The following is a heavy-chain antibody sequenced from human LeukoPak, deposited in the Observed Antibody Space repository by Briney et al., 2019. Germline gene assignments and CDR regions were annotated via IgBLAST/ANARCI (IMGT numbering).Heavy chain of an antibody. CDR2: IYHSGST. D-gene: IGHD3-10*01. CDR1: GGSISSGGYS. V-gene: IGHV4-30-2*01. CDR3: ARDSIYDSTY. Sequence: SETLSLTCAVSGGSISSGGYSWSWIRQPPGKGLEWIGYIYHSGSTYYNPSLKSRVTISVDRSKNRFSLKLSSVTAADTAVYYCARDSIYDSTYWGQGTLVTVSS. J-gene: IGHJ4*02.